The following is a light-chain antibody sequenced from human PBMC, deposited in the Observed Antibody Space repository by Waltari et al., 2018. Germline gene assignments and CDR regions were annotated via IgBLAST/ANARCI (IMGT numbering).Light chain of an antibody. Sequence: QSVLTQPPSVSGAPGQRVTISCTGSGSNIGAGYDVHWYHQVPRAAPKLLIYGVRCRPVGLPERFFGSTSGTSASLAITGLQAEDEAVYYCQSYDTTLSVVFGGGTKLTVL. J-gene: IGLJ3*02. V-gene: IGLV1-40*01. CDR1: GSNIGAGYD. CDR2: GVR. CDR3: QSYDTTLSVV.